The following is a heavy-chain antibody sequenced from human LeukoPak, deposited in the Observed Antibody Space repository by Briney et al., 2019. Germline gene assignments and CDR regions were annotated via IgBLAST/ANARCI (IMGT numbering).Heavy chain of an antibody. J-gene: IGHJ4*02. D-gene: IGHD3-9*01. CDR1: GYSFSSYW. V-gene: IGHV5-51*01. Sequence: PGESLKISCKGSGYSFSSYWIGWVSQMPGKGLEWMGIIYPSDSDTRYSPSFQGQVTISADKSISTAYLQWSSLKASDTAMYYCARSLRYFDWLFDYWGQGTLVTVSS. CDR2: IYPSDSDT. CDR3: ARSLRYFDWLFDY.